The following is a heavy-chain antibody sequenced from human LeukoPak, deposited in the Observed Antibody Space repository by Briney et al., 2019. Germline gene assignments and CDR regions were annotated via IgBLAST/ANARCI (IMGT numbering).Heavy chain of an antibody. J-gene: IGHJ4*02. CDR2: IYPGDSDT. Sequence: GESLKISCKGSGYSFTSYWIGWVRQMPGKGLEWMGIIYPGDSDTRYSPTFQGQVTISADKSISTAYLQWSSLKASDTAMYYSARGPWGYYGSGSYYFDYWGQGTLVTVSS. CDR3: ARGPWGYYGSGSYYFDY. CDR1: GYSFTSYW. V-gene: IGHV5-51*01. D-gene: IGHD3-10*01.